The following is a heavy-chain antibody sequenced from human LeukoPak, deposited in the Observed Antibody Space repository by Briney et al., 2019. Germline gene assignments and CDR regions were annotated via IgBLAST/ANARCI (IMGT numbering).Heavy chain of an antibody. D-gene: IGHD3-10*01. CDR2: IYTSGST. CDR1: GGSTSSHY. J-gene: IGHJ6*02. V-gene: IGHV4-4*07. Sequence: PSETLSLTCAVSGGSTSSHYWSWIRQPAGKGLEWIGRIYTSGSTNYNPSLKSRVTMSVDTSKNQFSLKLSSVTAPDTAVYYCAKVAMVRGVAGGYPYGMDVWGQGTTVTVSS. CDR3: AKVAMVRGVAGGYPYGMDV.